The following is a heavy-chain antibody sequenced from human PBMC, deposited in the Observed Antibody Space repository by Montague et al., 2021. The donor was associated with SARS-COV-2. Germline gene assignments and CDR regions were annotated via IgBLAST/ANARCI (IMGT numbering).Heavy chain of an antibody. V-gene: IGHV4-34*01. Sequence: SETLSLTCAVYGGSLGGYSWSWIRQPPGKGLEWIGQIYHSGSTNYNPSLKSRVTISVDTSKNQFSLKLSSVTAADTALYYCRVVPAGIPKGPNFYYMDVWGKGTTVTVSS. D-gene: IGHD2-2*02. CDR3: RVVPAGIPKGPNFYYMDV. CDR1: GGSLGGYS. J-gene: IGHJ6*03. CDR2: IYHSGST.